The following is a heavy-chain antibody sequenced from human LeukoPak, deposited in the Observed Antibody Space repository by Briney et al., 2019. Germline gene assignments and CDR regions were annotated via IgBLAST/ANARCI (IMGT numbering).Heavy chain of an antibody. CDR1: GFTFSNYA. J-gene: IGHJ4*02. CDR3: AKGIAGTDY. Sequence: VQPGRSLRLSCAASGFTFSNYAMHWVRQAPGKGLVWVSRMNSDGSTTNYADSVKGRFTISRDNAKNTLFLQMNSLRAEDTAVYYCAKGIAGTDYWGQGTLVTVSS. CDR2: MNSDGSTT. V-gene: IGHV3-74*01. D-gene: IGHD6-13*01.